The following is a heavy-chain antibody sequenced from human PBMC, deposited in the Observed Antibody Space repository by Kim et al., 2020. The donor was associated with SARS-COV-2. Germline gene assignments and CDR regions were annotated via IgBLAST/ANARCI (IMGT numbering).Heavy chain of an antibody. V-gene: IGHV3-64*01. CDR1: GFTFSSYA. J-gene: IGHJ4*02. CDR2: ISSNGGST. Sequence: VGSLRLSCAASGFTFSSYAMHWVRQAPGKGLEYVSAISSNGGSTYYANSVKGRFTISRDNSKNTLYLQMGSLRAEDMAVYYCARGGTTLFDYWGQGTLVTVSS. D-gene: IGHD4-17*01. CDR3: ARGGTTLFDY.